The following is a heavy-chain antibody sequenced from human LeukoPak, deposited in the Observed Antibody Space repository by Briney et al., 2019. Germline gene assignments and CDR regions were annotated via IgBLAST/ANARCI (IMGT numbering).Heavy chain of an antibody. J-gene: IGHJ4*02. D-gene: IGHD6-13*01. CDR2: INHSGST. V-gene: IGHV4-34*01. CDR1: GGSFSRYS. CDR3: ARVVGKYSSSWYY. Sequence: SETLSLTCAVYGGSFSRYSWSWIRQPPEKGLEWIGEINHSGSTNYNPSLKGRVTISVDTSKNQFSLKLRSVTAADTAVYYCARVVGKYSSSWYYWGQGTLVTVSS.